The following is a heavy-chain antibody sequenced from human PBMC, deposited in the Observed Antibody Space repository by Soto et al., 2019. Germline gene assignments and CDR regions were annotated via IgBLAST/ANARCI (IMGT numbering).Heavy chain of an antibody. CDR3: ARDVCTNGVCYPE. J-gene: IGHJ4*02. CDR1: GGSISSGGYY. D-gene: IGHD2-8*01. V-gene: IGHV4-31*03. Sequence: SETLSLTCSVSGGSISSGGYYWSWIRQHPGKGLEWIGYIYYSGSTYYNPSLKSRVTISVDTSKNQFSLKLSSVTAADTAVYYCARDVCTNGVCYPEWGQGTLVTVSS. CDR2: IYYSGST.